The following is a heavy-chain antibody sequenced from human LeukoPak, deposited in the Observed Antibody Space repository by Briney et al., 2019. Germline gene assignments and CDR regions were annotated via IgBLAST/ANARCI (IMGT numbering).Heavy chain of an antibody. CDR3: ARSFYYGSGSHGMDV. V-gene: IGHV3-74*01. Sequence: PGGSLRLSCAASGFIFCSDYMHWVRQVPGKGLVWVSRINSDGSGRDYADSVKGRFTISRDNAKNTLYLQMNSLRAEETAVYYCARSFYYGSGSHGMDVWGQGTMVTVSS. CDR1: GFIFCSDY. CDR2: INSDGSGR. D-gene: IGHD3-10*01. J-gene: IGHJ6*02.